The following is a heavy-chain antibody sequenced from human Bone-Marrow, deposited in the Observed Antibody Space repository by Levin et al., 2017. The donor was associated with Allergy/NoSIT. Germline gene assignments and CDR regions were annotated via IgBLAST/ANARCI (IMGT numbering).Heavy chain of an antibody. CDR1: GFTVSSNY. CDR2: IYSGGST. J-gene: IGHJ4*02. D-gene: IGHD3-10*01. CDR3: ARGWFGELLSH. V-gene: IGHV3-53*01. Sequence: GESLKISCAASGFTVSSNYMSWVRQAPGKGPEWVSVIYSGGSTYYADSVKGRFTISRDNSKNTLYLQMNSLRAEDTTVYYCARGWFGELLSHWGQGTLVTVSS.